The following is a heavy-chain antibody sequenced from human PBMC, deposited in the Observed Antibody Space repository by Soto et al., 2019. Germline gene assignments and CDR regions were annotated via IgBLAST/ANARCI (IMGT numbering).Heavy chain of an antibody. CDR1: GFTFSSYW. CDR3: ARANGDYWEGYYYYYMDV. Sequence: EVQLVESGGGLVQPGGSLRLSCAASGFTFSSYWMSWVRQAPGKGLEWVANIKQDGSEKYYVDSVKGRFTISRDNAKNSLYLQMNSLRAEDTAVYYCARANGDYWEGYYYYYMDVWGKGTTVTVSS. J-gene: IGHJ6*03. V-gene: IGHV3-7*01. CDR2: IKQDGSEK. D-gene: IGHD4-17*01.